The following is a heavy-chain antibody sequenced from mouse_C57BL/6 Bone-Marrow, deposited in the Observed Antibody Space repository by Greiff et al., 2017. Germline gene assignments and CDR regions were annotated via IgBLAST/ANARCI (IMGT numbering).Heavy chain of an antibody. J-gene: IGHJ1*03. CDR1: GFTFSSYA. CDR3: ARASWDWYFDV. V-gene: IGHV5-4*01. CDR2: ISDGGSYP. Sequence: EVQGVESGGGLVKPGGSLKLSCAASGFTFSSYAMSWVRQTPEKRLEWVATISDGGSYPYYPDNVKGRFTISRDNAKNNLYLQMSHLKSEDTAMYCCARASWDWYFDVWGTGTTVTVSS. D-gene: IGHD4-1*01.